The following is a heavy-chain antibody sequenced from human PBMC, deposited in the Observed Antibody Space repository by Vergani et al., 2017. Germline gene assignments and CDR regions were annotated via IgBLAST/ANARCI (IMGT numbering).Heavy chain of an antibody. CDR1: GGTFSSYA. D-gene: IGHD3-10*01. CDR2: IIPIFGTA. CDR3: ARGSRSVVRGVIIGFRGFDP. Sequence: QVQLVQSGAEVKKPGSSVKVSCKASGGTFSSYAISWVRQAPGQGLEWMGGIIPIFGTANYAQKFQGRVTITADESKNQFSLKLSSVTAADTAVYYCARGSRSVVRGVIIGFRGFDPWGQGTLVTVSS. V-gene: IGHV1-69*01. J-gene: IGHJ5*02.